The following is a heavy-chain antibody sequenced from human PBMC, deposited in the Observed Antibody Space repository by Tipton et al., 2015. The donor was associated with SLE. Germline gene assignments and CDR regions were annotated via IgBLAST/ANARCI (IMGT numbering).Heavy chain of an antibody. CDR2: IYHSGST. J-gene: IGHJ6*03. Sequence: TLSLTCAVSGGSISSSNWWSWVRQPPGKGLEWIGEIYHSGSTNYNPSLKSRVTISVDTSKNQFSLKLSSVTAADTAVYYCARGLYGDFGYYYYYMDVWGKGTTVTVSS. CDR3: ARGLYGDFGYYYYYMDV. CDR1: GGSISSSNW. D-gene: IGHD3-3*01. V-gene: IGHV4-4*02.